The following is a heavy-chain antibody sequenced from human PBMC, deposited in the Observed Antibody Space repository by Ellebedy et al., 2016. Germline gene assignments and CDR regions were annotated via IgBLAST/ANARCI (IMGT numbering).Heavy chain of an antibody. J-gene: IGHJ4*02. CDR3: ARARRDRGRIIGYYFDY. V-gene: IGHV5-51*01. CDR1: GYSFSYYW. D-gene: IGHD3-10*01. Sequence: GGSLRLSCKGSGYSFSYYWIGWVRQMPGKGLEWMGIIFPGDSDTRYSPSFQGQVTISADKSISTAHLQWSSLKASDTAMYYCARARRDRGRIIGYYFDYWGQGTLVTVPS. CDR2: IFPGDSDT.